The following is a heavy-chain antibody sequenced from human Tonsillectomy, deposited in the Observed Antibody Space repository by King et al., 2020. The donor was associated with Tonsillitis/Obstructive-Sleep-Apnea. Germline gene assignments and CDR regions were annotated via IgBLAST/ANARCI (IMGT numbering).Heavy chain of an antibody. CDR1: GFTFSSYW. D-gene: IGHD1-1*01. CDR2: IKQDGSEK. J-gene: IGHJ6*03. Sequence: VQLVESGGGLVQPGGSLRLSCAASGFTFSSYWMSWVRQAPGKGLEWVANIKQDGSEKYYVDSVKGRFTISRDNAKNPLYLQMNSLRAEDTAVYYCASVNWNLKRGYYYYYMDVWGKGTTVTVSS. CDR3: ASVNWNLKRGYYYYYMDV. V-gene: IGHV3-7*02.